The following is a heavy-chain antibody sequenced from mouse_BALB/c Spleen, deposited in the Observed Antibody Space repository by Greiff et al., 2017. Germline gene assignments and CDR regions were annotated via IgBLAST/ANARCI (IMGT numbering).Heavy chain of an antibody. CDR1: GFTFSSYA. V-gene: IGHV5-9-4*01. D-gene: IGHD2-14*01. CDR2: ISSGGSYT. Sequence: DVMLVESGGGLVKPGGSLKLSCAASGFTFSSYAMSWVRQSPEKRLEWVAEISSGGSYTYYPDTVTGRFTISRDNAKNTLYLEMSSLRSEDTAMYYCASHYRYGDYAMDYWGQGTSVTVSS. CDR3: ASHYRYGDYAMDY. J-gene: IGHJ4*01.